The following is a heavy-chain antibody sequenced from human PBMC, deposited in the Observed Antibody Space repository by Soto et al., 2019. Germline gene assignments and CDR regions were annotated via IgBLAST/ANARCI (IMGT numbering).Heavy chain of an antibody. V-gene: IGHV4-59*08. Sequence: SSETLSLTCTVSGGSISSYYWSWIRQPPGKGLEWIGYIYYSGSTNYNPSLKSRVTISVDTSKNQFSLKLSSVTAADTAVYYCARLYISSYYTGHFDYWGQGTLVTVSS. CDR2: IYYSGST. CDR1: GGSISSYY. D-gene: IGHD6-6*01. CDR3: ARLYISSYYTGHFDY. J-gene: IGHJ4*02.